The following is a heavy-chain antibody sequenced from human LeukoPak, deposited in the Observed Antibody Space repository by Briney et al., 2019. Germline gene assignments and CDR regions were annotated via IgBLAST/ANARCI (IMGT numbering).Heavy chain of an antibody. CDR3: ARGARYCSGGSCLDY. J-gene: IGHJ4*02. Sequence: PSETLSLTCTVSGDSLSSYYWSWIRQPPGKGLEWIGYIYYSGSTNYNPSLKSRVTISVDTSKNQVSLKLSSVTAADTAVYYCARGARYCSGGSCLDYWGQGTLITVSS. V-gene: IGHV4-59*01. CDR1: GDSLSSYY. CDR2: IYYSGST. D-gene: IGHD2-15*01.